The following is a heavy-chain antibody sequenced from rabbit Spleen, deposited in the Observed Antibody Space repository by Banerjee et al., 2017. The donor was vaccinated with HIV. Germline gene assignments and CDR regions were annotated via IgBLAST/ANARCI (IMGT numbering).Heavy chain of an antibody. J-gene: IGHJ4*02. CDR1: GFDLNTYG. Sequence: QEQLEESGGGLVKPGGSLTLTCKASGFDLNTYGMSWVRQAPGKGLEWIAYIDPVFGATYYAPWANGRFTISSQNAQNTLYLQLNSLTVADTATYFCARDLAAVIGWNFGFWGPGTLVTVS. CDR3: ARDLAAVIGWNFGF. V-gene: IGHV1S47*01. D-gene: IGHD1-1*01. CDR2: IDPVFGAT.